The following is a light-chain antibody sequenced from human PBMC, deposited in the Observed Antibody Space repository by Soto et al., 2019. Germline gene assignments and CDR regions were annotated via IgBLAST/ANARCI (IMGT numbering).Light chain of an antibody. CDR1: QGMSSS. CDR2: AAS. Sequence: DIQMTQSPSSVSASVGDRVTITCRASQGMSSSLAWYQQKPGQAPKLLIYAASTLHSWVPSRFSGSGSATDFTLTISSLQPEDFATYYWQQTNSFPLTFGGGTKVEIK. V-gene: IGKV1D-12*01. J-gene: IGKJ4*01. CDR3: QQTNSFPLT.